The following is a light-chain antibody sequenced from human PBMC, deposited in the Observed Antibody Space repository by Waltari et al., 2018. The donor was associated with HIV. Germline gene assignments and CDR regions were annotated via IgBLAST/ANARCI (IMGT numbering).Light chain of an antibody. CDR1: SSEVGGYND. CDR3: SSYTSSSTLYVV. CDR2: DVS. Sequence: QSALTQPASVSGSPGQSITISCTGTSSEVGGYNDVSWYQQHPGKATKLMIYDVSYRPSGVSNRFSGSKSGNTASLTISGLQAEDEADYYCSSYTSSSTLYVVFGGGTKLTVL. V-gene: IGLV2-14*01. J-gene: IGLJ2*01.